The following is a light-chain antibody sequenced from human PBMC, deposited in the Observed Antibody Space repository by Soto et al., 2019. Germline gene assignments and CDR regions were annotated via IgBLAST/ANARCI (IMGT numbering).Light chain of an antibody. Sequence: QSALTQPASVSGSPGQSITISCTGTSSDVGGYNHVSWYQQHPGKAPKLMIYDVSNRPSGVSNRFSGSKSGNTASLTISWLQAEDEADYYCSSYTSSSAVVFGGGTKLTVL. V-gene: IGLV2-14*01. CDR2: DVS. J-gene: IGLJ2*01. CDR1: SSDVGGYNH. CDR3: SSYTSSSAVV.